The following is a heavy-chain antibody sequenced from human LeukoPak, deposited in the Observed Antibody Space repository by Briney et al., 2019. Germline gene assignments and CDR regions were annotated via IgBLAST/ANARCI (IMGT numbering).Heavy chain of an antibody. D-gene: IGHD7-27*01. Sequence: PSETLSLTCTVSGGSISSSSYSWGWIRQPPGKGLEWIGSIYYSGTTYYNPSLKSRVTISVDTSKNQFSLKLSSVTAADTAVYYCAGLGQLGTHYYYYYMDVWGKGTTVTVSS. CDR3: AGLGQLGTHYYYYYMDV. J-gene: IGHJ6*03. CDR1: GGSISSSSYS. CDR2: IYYSGTT. V-gene: IGHV4-39*07.